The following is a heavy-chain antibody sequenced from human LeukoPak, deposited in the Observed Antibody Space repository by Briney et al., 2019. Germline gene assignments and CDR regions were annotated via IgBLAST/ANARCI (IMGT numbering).Heavy chain of an antibody. Sequence: RSGGSLRLSCAPSGFSLINCDMHWVRQTPGKGLEWVAFIHYDGSEKYYADSLKGRFTISRDNSKNTLYLQMNSLRGEDTAVYYCARNRVGFYYADAFDMWGQRTMVTVSS. CDR3: ARNRVGFYYADAFDM. CDR2: IHYDGSEK. CDR1: GFSLINCD. J-gene: IGHJ3*02. V-gene: IGHV3-30*02. D-gene: IGHD5-24*01.